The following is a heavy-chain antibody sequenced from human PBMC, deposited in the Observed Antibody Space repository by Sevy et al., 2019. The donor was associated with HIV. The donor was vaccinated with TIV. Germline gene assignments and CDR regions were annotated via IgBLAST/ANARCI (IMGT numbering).Heavy chain of an antibody. V-gene: IGHV4-39*01. J-gene: IGHJ4*02. CDR3: ARQGGLVDRAFDY. CDR1: DGSISGSNYY. Sequence: SETLSLTCTVSDGSISGSNYYWGWIRQPPGKGLEWIGSIYYSGSAYYNPSLTSRVTISVDTSKNQFFLKLNSVSAADTALYYCARQGGLVDRAFDYWGQGTLVTVSS. CDR2: IYYSGSA. D-gene: IGHD3-10*01.